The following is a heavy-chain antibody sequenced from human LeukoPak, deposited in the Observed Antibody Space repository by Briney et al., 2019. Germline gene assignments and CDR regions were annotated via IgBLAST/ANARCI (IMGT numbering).Heavy chain of an antibody. Sequence: SETLTLTYAVYGGSISSGGYSWSWIRQPPGKGLEWIGYIYHSWSTYYNPSLKSRATISVNRSKNQFSLELSSVTAADTAVYYCARLLRRLGYFDYWGQGTLVTVSS. CDR1: GGSISSGGYS. J-gene: IGHJ4*02. CDR2: IYHSWST. D-gene: IGHD1-26*01. CDR3: ARLLRRLGYFDY. V-gene: IGHV4-30-2*01.